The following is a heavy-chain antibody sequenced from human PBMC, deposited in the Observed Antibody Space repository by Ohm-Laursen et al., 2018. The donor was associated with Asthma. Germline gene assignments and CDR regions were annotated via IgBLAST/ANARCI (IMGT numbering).Heavy chain of an antibody. CDR1: GFSLSTSGVG. Sequence: TTQTLTLTFTFSGFSLSTSGVGVGWIRQPPGKALEWLALIYWDDDKRYSPSLKSRLTITKDTSKNQVVLTMTNMDPVDTATYYCAHSTYCGGDCYPFDYWGQGTLVTVSS. J-gene: IGHJ4*02. CDR3: AHSTYCGGDCYPFDY. CDR2: IYWDDDK. V-gene: IGHV2-5*02. D-gene: IGHD2-21*01.